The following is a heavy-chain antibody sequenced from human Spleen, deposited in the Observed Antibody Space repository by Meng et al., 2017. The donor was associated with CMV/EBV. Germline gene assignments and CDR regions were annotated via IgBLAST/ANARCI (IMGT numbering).Heavy chain of an antibody. CDR3: ARAGDDAFDI. CDR2: TYYRSKWYN. V-gene: IGHV6-1*01. Sequence: LHSSCPGLWPPPQTLSLTRASSGDRISRIMAAWNWIRQSPSSGLEWLGRTYYRSKWYNDYAVSVKSRITINPDTSKNQFSLQLNSVTPEDTAVYYCARAGDDAFDIWGQGTMVTVSS. J-gene: IGHJ3*02. CDR1: GDRISRIMAA. D-gene: IGHD3-10*01.